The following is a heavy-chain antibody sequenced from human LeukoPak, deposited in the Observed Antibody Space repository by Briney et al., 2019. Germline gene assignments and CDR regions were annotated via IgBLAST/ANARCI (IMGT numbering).Heavy chain of an antibody. CDR2: IYSGGST. D-gene: IGHD3-3*01. V-gene: IGHV3-66*01. Sequence: PGGSLRLSCAASGFTFSSSDMHWVRQAPGKGLEWVSIIYSGGSTYYADSVKGRFTISRDNSKNTLHLQMNSLRAEDTAVYYCARCLLVQGYYYGMDVWGQGTTVTVSS. CDR3: ARCLLVQGYYYGMDV. J-gene: IGHJ6*02. CDR1: GFTFSSSD.